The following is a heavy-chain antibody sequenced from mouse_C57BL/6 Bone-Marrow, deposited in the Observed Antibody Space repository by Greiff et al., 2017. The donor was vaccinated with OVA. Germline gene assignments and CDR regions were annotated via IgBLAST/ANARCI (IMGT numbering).Heavy chain of an antibody. CDR2: INPGSGGS. J-gene: IGHJ3*01. CDR3: ARLPGFAY. Sequence: QVQLKQSGAELVRPGTSVKVSCKASGYAFTNYLIAWVKQRPGQGLEWIGVINPGSGGSNYNEKFKGKATLTADKSSSTAYRQLSGLASEDSAVYFCARLPGFAYWGQGTLVTVSA. D-gene: IGHD5-5*01. V-gene: IGHV1-54*01. CDR1: GYAFTNYL.